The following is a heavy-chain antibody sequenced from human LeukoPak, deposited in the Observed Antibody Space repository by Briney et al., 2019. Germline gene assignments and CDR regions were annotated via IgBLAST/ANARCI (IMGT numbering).Heavy chain of an antibody. CDR2: IYHSGST. Sequence: PSETLSLTFTVSGGSISSGGYYWSWIRQPPGKGLEWIGYIYHSGSTYYNPSLKSRVTISVDRSKNQFSLKLSSVTAADTAVYYCARYGIVGATENWFDPWGQGTLVTVSS. V-gene: IGHV4-30-2*01. J-gene: IGHJ5*02. CDR3: ARYGIVGATENWFDP. D-gene: IGHD1-26*01. CDR1: GGSISSGGYY.